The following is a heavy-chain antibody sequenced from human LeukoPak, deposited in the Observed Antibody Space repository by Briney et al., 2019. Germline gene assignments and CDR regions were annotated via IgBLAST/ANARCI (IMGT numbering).Heavy chain of an antibody. CDR2: FDPEDGET. V-gene: IGHV1-24*01. D-gene: IGHD3-3*01. J-gene: IGHJ4*02. CDR3: ATAPPRNRGYDFWSGYYPPLDY. CDR1: GCTLTELS. Sequence: ASVKVSCKVSGCTLTELSMHWVRQAPGKGLEWMGGFDPEDGETIYAQKFQGRVTMTEDTSTDTAYMELSSLRSEDTAVYYCATAPPRNRGYDFWSGYYPPLDYWGQGTLVTVSS.